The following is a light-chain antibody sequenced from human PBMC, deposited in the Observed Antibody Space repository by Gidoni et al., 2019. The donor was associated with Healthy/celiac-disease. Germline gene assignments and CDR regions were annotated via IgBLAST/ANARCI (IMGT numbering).Light chain of an antibody. J-gene: IGLJ3*02. CDR3: QSYDSSLSGSRV. CDR1: SCNIEAGYD. V-gene: IGLV1-40*01. CDR2: GNS. Sequence: QPLPTPPPPVAGAPGQRVPISSTWSSCNIEAGYDVHWYQQLPGTAPKLLIYGNSNRPSGIPDRFSGSKSGTSASLAITGLQAEDEADYYCQSYDSSLSGSRVFGGGTKLTVL.